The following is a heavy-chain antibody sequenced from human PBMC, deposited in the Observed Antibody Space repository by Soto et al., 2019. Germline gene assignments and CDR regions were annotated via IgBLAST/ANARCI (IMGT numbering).Heavy chain of an antibody. Sequence: SQTLSLTSVISGDSVSSNTASWNWIRQSPSRGLEWLGRTYYRFQWHKEYQESVKRRITINPDTSKKHFSLQLNALSPEDTSFYDCARERRFLSEGLDIWGRGTMVTVSS. CDR1: GDSVSSNTAS. V-gene: IGHV6-1*01. CDR2: TYYRFQWHK. J-gene: IGHJ3*02. D-gene: IGHD3-10*01. CDR3: ARERRFLSEGLDI.